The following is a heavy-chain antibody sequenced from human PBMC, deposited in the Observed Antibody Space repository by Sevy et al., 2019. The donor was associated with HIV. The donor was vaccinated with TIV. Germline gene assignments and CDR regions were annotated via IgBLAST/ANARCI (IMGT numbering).Heavy chain of an antibody. Sequence: GGSLRLSCAASGFTVSSNYMSWGRQAPGKGLEWVSVIYAGGSTYYADSVKGRFTISRDNSKNTLYLQMNSLRAEDTAVYYCATHASDYDSTGYLERDAFDIWGQGTMVTVSS. V-gene: IGHV3-53*01. J-gene: IGHJ3*02. CDR1: GFTVSSNY. D-gene: IGHD3-22*01. CDR3: ATHASDYDSTGYLERDAFDI. CDR2: IYAGGST.